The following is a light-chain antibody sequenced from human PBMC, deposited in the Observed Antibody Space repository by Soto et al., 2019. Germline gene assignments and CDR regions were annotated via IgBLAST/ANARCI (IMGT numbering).Light chain of an antibody. CDR1: QSISSW. J-gene: IGKJ1*01. Sequence: DIQMTQSPSTLSASVGDRVTITCRASQSISSWLAWYQQKPGKAPKLLIYDASSLESGVPSRFSGSGSGKAFTLTIISLQPDDFATYYCQQYNSYSPLTFGRGTKVEIK. CDR2: DAS. CDR3: QQYNSYSPLT. V-gene: IGKV1-5*01.